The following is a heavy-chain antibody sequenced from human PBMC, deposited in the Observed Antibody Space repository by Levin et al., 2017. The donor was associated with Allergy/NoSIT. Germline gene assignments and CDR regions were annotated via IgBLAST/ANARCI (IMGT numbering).Heavy chain of an antibody. V-gene: IGHV3-30*18. CDR3: AKDRLDYYGMDV. Sequence: SCAASGFTFSSYGMHWVRQAPGKGLEWVAVISYDGSNKYYADSVKGRFTISRDNSKNTLYLQMNSLRAEDTAVYYCAKDRLDYYGMDVWGQGTTVTVSS. J-gene: IGHJ6*02. CDR1: GFTFSSYG. CDR2: ISYDGSNK.